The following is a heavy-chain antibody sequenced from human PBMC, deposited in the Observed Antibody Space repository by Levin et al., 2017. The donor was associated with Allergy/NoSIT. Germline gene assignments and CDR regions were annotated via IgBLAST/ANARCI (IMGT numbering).Heavy chain of an antibody. CDR3: ARDPDTSMGWID. CDR2: IIPFIPVA. CDR1: GNTLSSYG. D-gene: IGHD5-12*01. V-gene: IGHV1-69*10. J-gene: IGHJ4*02. Sequence: GASVKVSCKASGNTLSSYGISWVRQAPGQGLEWMGRIIPFIPVADYAQKFEGRVTITADMSTTTVYMELSSLTSADSAVYYCARDPDTSMGWIDWGQGTLVTVSS.